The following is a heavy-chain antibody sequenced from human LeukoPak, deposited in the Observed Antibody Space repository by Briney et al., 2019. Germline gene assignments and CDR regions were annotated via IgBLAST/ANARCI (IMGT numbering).Heavy chain of an antibody. Sequence: HGGSLRLSCAGSGFSFSSYGMHWVRQAPGNGLEWMAFIRSDGSNKYYADSVKGRFTISRDNSKNTLYLQMNSLRAEDTAVYYCARDLRTYGAFDMWGQGTMVTVSS. CDR3: ARDLRTYGAFDM. CDR1: GFSFSSYG. V-gene: IGHV3-30*02. D-gene: IGHD2-8*01. J-gene: IGHJ3*02. CDR2: IRSDGSNK.